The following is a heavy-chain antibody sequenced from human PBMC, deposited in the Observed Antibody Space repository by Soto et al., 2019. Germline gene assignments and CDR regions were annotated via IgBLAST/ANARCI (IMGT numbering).Heavy chain of an antibody. V-gene: IGHV1-69*12. D-gene: IGHD6-13*01. Sequence: QVQLVQSGAEVKKPGSSVKVSCKVSGDTFNTYAISWVRQAPGQGLEWMGGIIPIFGTANYAQKFQGRVTITADESTSTANMELSSVTSDDTAIYYCAREMAAAFWGMDVWGQGTTVTVSS. CDR2: IIPIFGTA. CDR1: GDTFNTYA. CDR3: AREMAAAFWGMDV. J-gene: IGHJ6*02.